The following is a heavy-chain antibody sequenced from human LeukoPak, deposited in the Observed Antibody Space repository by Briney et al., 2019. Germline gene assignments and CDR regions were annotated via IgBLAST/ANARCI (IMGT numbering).Heavy chain of an antibody. Sequence: ASVKVSCKASGYTFTSYGISWVRQAPGQGLEWMGWINPNSGGTNYAQKFQGRVTMTRDTSISTAYMELSRLRSDDTAVYYCARDGRITGYYYGSGSYSNWFDPWGQGTLVTVSS. J-gene: IGHJ5*02. CDR2: INPNSGGT. CDR3: ARDGRITGYYYGSGSYSNWFDP. CDR1: GYTFTSYG. D-gene: IGHD3-10*01. V-gene: IGHV1-2*02.